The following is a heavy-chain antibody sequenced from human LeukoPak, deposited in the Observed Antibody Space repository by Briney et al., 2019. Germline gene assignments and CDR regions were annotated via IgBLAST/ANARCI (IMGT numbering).Heavy chain of an antibody. Sequence: GWSLRLSCAASGCTFSSYGMSGVRQAPGRGLEWVSSISGNGFGTYYADSVKGRFTISRDNSKNTLYMQMNSLRVEDTAVYYCAKYGIVVAGKGLPDWWGQGTLVTVSS. CDR1: GCTFSSYG. CDR2: ISGNGFGT. CDR3: AKYGIVVAGKGLPDW. J-gene: IGHJ4*02. D-gene: IGHD6-19*01. V-gene: IGHV3-23*01.